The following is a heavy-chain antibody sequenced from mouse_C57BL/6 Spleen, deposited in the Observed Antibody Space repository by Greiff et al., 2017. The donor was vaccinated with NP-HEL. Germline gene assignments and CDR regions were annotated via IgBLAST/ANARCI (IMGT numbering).Heavy chain of an antibody. Sequence: EVKLVESGGGLVKPGGSLKLSCAASGFTFSSYAMSWVRQTPEKRLEWVATISDGGSYTYYPDNVKGRFTISRDNAKNNLYLQMSHLKSEDTAMYYCARKDSCAYWGQGTLVTVSA. CDR3: ARKDSCAY. V-gene: IGHV5-4*03. CDR2: ISDGGSYT. J-gene: IGHJ3*01. CDR1: GFTFSSYA.